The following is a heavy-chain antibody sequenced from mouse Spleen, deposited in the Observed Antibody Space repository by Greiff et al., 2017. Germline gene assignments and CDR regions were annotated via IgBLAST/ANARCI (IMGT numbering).Heavy chain of an antibody. Sequence: VQLQQSGPGLVQPSQSLSITCTVSGFSLTSYGVHWVRQSPGKGLEWLGVIWSGGSTDYNAAFISRLSISKDNSKSQVFFKMNSLQANDTAIYYCARKVYDGYPRAMDYWGQGTSVTVSS. CDR1: GFSLTSYG. J-gene: IGHJ4*01. CDR3: ARKVYDGYPRAMDY. CDR2: IWSGGST. V-gene: IGHV2-2*02. D-gene: IGHD2-3*01.